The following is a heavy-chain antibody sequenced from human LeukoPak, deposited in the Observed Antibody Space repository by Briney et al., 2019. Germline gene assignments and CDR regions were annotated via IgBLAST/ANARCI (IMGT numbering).Heavy chain of an antibody. J-gene: IGHJ3*02. V-gene: IGHV1-8*01. CDR3: ARNDYGGHDAFDI. CDR2: MNPNSGNT. Sequence: AASVKVSCKASGYTFTSYDINWVRQATGQGLEWMGWMNPNSGNTGFAQKFQGRVTMTRTTSKSTAYMELSSLRSEDTAVYYCARNDYGGHDAFDIWGQGTMVTVSS. D-gene: IGHD4-17*01. CDR1: GYTFTSYD.